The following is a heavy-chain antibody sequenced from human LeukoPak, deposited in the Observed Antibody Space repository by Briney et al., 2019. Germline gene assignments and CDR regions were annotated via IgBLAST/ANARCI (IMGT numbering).Heavy chain of an antibody. D-gene: IGHD1-26*01. V-gene: IGHV4-59*01. CDR3: AKGGWYLDL. CDR1: GDSICNNY. J-gene: IGHJ2*01. Sequence: SETLSLTCPVSGDSICNNYWSWIRHPPGKGLEWIGYVHCSGNNNYNPSLKSRVTISVDTSKNQFSLKLNSVTAADTAVYFCAKGGWYLDLWGRGTLVTVSS. CDR2: VHCSGNN.